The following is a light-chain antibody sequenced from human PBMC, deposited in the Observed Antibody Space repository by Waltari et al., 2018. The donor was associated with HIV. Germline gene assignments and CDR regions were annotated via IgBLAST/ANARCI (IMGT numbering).Light chain of an antibody. Sequence: QSALTQPASLSGSPGQSITISCTGTSSDVGAYYSVSWYQRHPNKAPKLIIDEVTTRPSCVSDRFSGSKSGNTASLTISGLQAEDEADYFCCSFTSTSTLHWVFGGGTKLTVL. CDR1: SSDVGAYYS. V-gene: IGLV2-14*01. J-gene: IGLJ3*02. CDR3: CSFTSTSTLHWV. CDR2: EVT.